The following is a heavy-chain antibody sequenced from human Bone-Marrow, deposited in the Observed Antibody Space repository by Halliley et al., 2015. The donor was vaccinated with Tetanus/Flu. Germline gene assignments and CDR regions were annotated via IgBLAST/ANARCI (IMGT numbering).Heavy chain of an antibody. Sequence: EWIGYIYHSGSTYYNPSLKSRITISVDTSKNQFSLKLSSVTAADTAVYYCARGTGGSPASFDYWGQGTLVTVSS. CDR3: ARGTGGSPASFDY. CDR2: IYHSGST. J-gene: IGHJ4*02. D-gene: IGHD1-26*01. V-gene: IGHV4-31*02.